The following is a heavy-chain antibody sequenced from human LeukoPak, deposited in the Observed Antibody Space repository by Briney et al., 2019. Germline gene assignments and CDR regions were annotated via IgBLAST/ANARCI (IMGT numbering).Heavy chain of an antibody. CDR3: ARLPGIAAV. Sequence: SETLSLTCTVSGGSTSRYYWSWIRQPPGRSLEWIGYIYYTGSTTYNPSLKSRVTISIDTSTNRFSLNLTSVTAADTAVYYCARLPGIAAVWGQGTLVIVSS. J-gene: IGHJ1*01. D-gene: IGHD6-13*01. CDR1: GGSTSRYY. CDR2: IYYTGST. V-gene: IGHV4-59*08.